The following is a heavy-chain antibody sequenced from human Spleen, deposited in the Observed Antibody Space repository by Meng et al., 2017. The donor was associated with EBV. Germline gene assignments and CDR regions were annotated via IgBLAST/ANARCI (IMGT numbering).Heavy chain of an antibody. Sequence: GPLAGSGGGLVQPGRSRGLSCAASGFIFSGYGFHWVRQAPGKGPEWVAIIPSDASHNKYYADSVKGRFTISRDNSKNTLYLQMNSLKIEDTAVYYCAKDLSGRFNPWGQGTLVTVSS. CDR1: GFIFSGYG. CDR2: IPSDASHNK. V-gene: IGHV3-30*18. J-gene: IGHJ5*02. CDR3: AKDLSGRFNP. D-gene: IGHD1-14*01.